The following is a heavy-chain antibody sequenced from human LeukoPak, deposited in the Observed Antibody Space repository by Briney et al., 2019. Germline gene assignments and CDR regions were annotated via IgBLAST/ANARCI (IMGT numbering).Heavy chain of an antibody. CDR1: GRSISSYY. D-gene: IGHD2-21*02. Sequence: KPSETLSLTCTVSGRSISSYYWSWIRQPPGKGLEWIGYIYYSGSTNYNPSLKSRVTISVDTSKNQFSLKLSSVTAADTAVYYCASKYCGGDCYAWYYGMDVWGQGTTATVSS. V-gene: IGHV4-59*01. CDR2: IYYSGST. CDR3: ASKYCGGDCYAWYYGMDV. J-gene: IGHJ6*02.